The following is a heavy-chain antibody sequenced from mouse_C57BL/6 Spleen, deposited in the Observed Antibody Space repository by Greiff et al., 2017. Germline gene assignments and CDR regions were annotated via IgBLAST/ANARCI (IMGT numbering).Heavy chain of an antibody. CDR1: GYTFTDYY. J-gene: IGHJ2*01. V-gene: IGHV1-19*01. D-gene: IGHD2-5*01. CDR2: INPYNGGT. Sequence: VQLQQSGPVLVKPGASVKMSCKASGYTFTDYYMNWVKQSHGKSLEWIGVINPYNGGTSYNQKFKGKATLTVDKSTSTAYMELNSLTSDDSAVYYCARRYSNFYLDYWGQGTTLTVSS. CDR3: ARRYSNFYLDY.